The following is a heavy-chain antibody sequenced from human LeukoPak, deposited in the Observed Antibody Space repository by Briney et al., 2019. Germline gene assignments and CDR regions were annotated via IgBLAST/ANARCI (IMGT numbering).Heavy chain of an antibody. CDR3: ARDPRIAAAGSARGFDY. V-gene: IGHV3-48*04. CDR1: GFTFSSYG. CDR2: ITSSSSTI. Sequence: PGGSLRLSCAASGFTFSSYGINWVRQAPGKGLEWVSYITSSSSTIYYADSVKGRFTISRDNAKNSLYLQLNSLRAEDTAVYYCARDPRIAAAGSARGFDYWGQGTLVTVSS. J-gene: IGHJ4*02. D-gene: IGHD6-13*01.